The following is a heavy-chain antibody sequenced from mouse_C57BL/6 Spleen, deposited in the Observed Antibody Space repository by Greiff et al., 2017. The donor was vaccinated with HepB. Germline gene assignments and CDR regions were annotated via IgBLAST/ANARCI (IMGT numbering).Heavy chain of an antibody. D-gene: IGHD4-1*01. CDR1: GFTFSDYY. V-gene: IGHV5-12*01. CDR2: ISNGGGST. CDR3: ARHEGKLGDYYAMDY. Sequence: EVKLMESGGGLVQPGGSLKLSCAASGFTFSDYYMYWVRQTPEKRLEWVAYISNGGGSTYYPDTVKGRFTISRDNAKNTLYLQMSRLKSEDTAMYYCARHEGKLGDYYAMDYWGQGTSVTVSS. J-gene: IGHJ4*01.